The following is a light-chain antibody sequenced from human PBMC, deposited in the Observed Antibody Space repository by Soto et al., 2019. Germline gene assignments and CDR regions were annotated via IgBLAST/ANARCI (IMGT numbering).Light chain of an antibody. CDR3: LLSYSGDWV. Sequence: QALVTQEPSLTVSPGGTVTLTCGSSTGAVTSGHYPYWFQQKPGQAPTTLIYDISSKHSWTPARFSGSLLGGKAALTLSGAQPEDEAEYYCLLSYSGDWVFGGGTKLTVL. CDR1: TGAVTSGHY. V-gene: IGLV7-46*01. J-gene: IGLJ3*02. CDR2: DIS.